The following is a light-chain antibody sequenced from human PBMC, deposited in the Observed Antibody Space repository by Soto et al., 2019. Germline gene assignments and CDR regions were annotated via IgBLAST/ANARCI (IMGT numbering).Light chain of an antibody. Sequence: EIVLTQSPGTLSLSPGERATLSCRASQSVTANYLAWYQQKPGQAPWLLIYGASSRATGIPDRFSGSGSGTDFTLTISRLEPEDFAVFYCQQYGSSPETFGQGTKVEIK. CDR2: GAS. CDR3: QQYGSSPET. CDR1: QSVTANY. J-gene: IGKJ1*01. V-gene: IGKV3-20*01.